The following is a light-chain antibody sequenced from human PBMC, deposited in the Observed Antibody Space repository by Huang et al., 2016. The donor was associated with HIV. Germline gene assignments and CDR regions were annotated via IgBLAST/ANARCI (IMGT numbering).Light chain of an antibody. CDR3: QQYDNWRT. J-gene: IGKJ1*01. Sequence: EIVMTQSPATLSVSPGERVVVSCRASQSVNNNLAWYQFRPGQAPRRLIYHASIRAAAIPARFSGSGSGTEFTLTISSLESEDFAVYYCQQYDNWRTFGQGTRVEIK. CDR2: HAS. CDR1: QSVNNN. V-gene: IGKV3-15*01.